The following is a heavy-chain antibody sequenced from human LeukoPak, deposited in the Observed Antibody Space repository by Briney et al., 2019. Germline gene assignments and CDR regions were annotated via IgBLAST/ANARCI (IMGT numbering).Heavy chain of an antibody. D-gene: IGHD2-15*01. Sequence: PSETLSLTCTVSGGSISSHYWSWIRQPAGKGLEWIGRIYTSGSTNYNPSLKSRVTMSVDTSKNQFSLKLSSVTAADTAVYYCAGIGYCSGGSCYPSPYFDYWGQGTLVTVSS. CDR2: IYTSGST. CDR1: GGSISSHY. V-gene: IGHV4-4*07. CDR3: AGIGYCSGGSCYPSPYFDY. J-gene: IGHJ4*02.